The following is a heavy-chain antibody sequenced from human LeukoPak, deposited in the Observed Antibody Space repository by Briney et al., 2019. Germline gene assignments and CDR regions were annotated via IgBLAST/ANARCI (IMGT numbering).Heavy chain of an antibody. Sequence: ASVKVSCKASGYTFTSYGISWVRQAPGQGLELMGGISAYNLNTNYAQKLQGRVTMTTVTSTSTAYMELRSLRSDDTAVYYCARVVIDLWSGYYTTYYFDYWGQGTLVTVSS. V-gene: IGHV1-18*01. D-gene: IGHD3-3*01. CDR2: ISAYNLNT. J-gene: IGHJ4*02. CDR3: ARVVIDLWSGYYTTYYFDY. CDR1: GYTFTSYG.